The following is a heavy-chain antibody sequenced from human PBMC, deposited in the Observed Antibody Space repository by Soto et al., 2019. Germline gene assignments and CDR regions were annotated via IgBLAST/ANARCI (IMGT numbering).Heavy chain of an antibody. V-gene: IGHV1-69*02. CDR3: ARTRGGDYGDDAVHFQH. CDR2: IIPILGIA. CDR1: GGTFSSYT. Sequence: QVQLVQSGAEVKKPGSSVKVSCKASGGTFSSYTISWVRQAPGQGLEWMGRIIPILGIANYAQKFQGRVTITADKSTGTAYMELSSLRSEDTAVYYCARTRGGDYGDDAVHFQHWGQGTLVTVSS. D-gene: IGHD4-17*01. J-gene: IGHJ1*01.